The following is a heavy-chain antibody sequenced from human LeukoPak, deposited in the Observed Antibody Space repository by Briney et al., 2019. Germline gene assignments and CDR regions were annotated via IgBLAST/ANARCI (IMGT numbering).Heavy chain of an antibody. CDR1: GYTFTSYG. D-gene: IGHD1-26*01. Sequence: GASVKVSCKASGYTFTSYGITRVRQAPGQGLEWMGWISAYNGNTNYAQNLQGRVSMTTDTSTSTAYMEVRSLRSDDTAVYYCARSKVGATIDYWGQGTLVTVSS. CDR3: ARSKVGATIDY. CDR2: ISAYNGNT. J-gene: IGHJ4*02. V-gene: IGHV1-18*01.